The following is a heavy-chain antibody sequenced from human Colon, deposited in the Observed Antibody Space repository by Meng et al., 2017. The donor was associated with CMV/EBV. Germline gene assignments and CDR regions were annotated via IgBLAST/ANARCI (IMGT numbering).Heavy chain of an antibody. J-gene: IGHJ4*02. D-gene: IGHD4-17*01. CDR3: ARQGFGDYSYYFDH. V-gene: IGHV3-30*02. CDR1: GFTFSTYG. CDR2: TRYDGSDT. Sequence: GESLKISCAASGFTFSTYGIHWVRQAPGKGLEWLSFTRYDGSDTYYADSVQGRFTVSRDNSKSTLFLQMDSLRAEDTATFYCARQGFGDYSYYFDHWGQGILVTVSS.